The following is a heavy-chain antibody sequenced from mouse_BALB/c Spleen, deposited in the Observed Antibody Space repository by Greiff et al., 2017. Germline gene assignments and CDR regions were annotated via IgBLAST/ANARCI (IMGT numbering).Heavy chain of an antibody. J-gene: IGHJ3*01. CDR1: GYTFTSYT. D-gene: IGHD2-1*01. CDR2: INPSSGYT. CDR3: ARGGGNYSWFAY. Sequence: QVQLKESGAELARPGASVKMSCKASGYTFTSYTMHWVKQRPGQGLEWIGYINPSSGYTNYNQKFKDKATLTADKSSSTAYMQLSSLTSEDSAVYYCARGGGNYSWFAYWGQGTLVTVSA. V-gene: IGHV1-4*01.